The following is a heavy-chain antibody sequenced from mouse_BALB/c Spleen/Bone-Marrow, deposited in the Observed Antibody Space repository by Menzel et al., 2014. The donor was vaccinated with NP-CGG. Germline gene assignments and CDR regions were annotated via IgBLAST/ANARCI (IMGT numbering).Heavy chain of an antibody. CDR1: GFTFSSYT. CDR2: ISNGGGST. J-gene: IGHJ2*01. V-gene: IGHV5-12-2*01. CDR3: ARRSAATYYFDY. D-gene: IGHD1-2*01. Sequence: EVKLEESGRDLVQPSGSLKLSCAASGFTFSSYTMSWVRQTPEKRLEWVAYISNGGGSTYYPDTVKGRFTISRDNAKNTLYLQVSSLKSEDTAMYYCARRSAATYYFDYWGQGTTPTVSS.